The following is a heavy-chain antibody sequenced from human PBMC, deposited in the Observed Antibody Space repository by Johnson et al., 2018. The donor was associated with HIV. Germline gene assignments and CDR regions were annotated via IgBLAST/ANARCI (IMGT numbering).Heavy chain of an antibody. CDR1: GFTVSSNY. D-gene: IGHD3-16*01. J-gene: IGHJ3*02. CDR2: IYSGGST. V-gene: IGHV3-66*01. Sequence: VQLVESGGGLVQPGGSLRLSCAASGFTVSSNYMSWVRQAPGMGLEWVSIIYSGGSTYYADSVKGRFSISSNNSMNTLYLQMNSLRAEDTAVYYCARGHGTQFKGVRAFDIWGQGTMVTVSS. CDR3: ARGHGTQFKGVRAFDI.